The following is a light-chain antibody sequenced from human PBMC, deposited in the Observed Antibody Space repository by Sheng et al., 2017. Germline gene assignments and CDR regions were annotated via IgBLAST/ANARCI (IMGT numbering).Light chain of an antibody. CDR1: QSVSGN. CDR2: GTS. CDR3: QQRNSWPLT. Sequence: EIVMTHSPATLSVSPGERATLSCRASQSVSGNLAWYQQRPGQAPTLLIYGTSTRATGIPARFSGSGSGTDFTLTISSLEPEDFAVYYCQQRNSWPLTFGQGTKVEIK. V-gene: IGKV3-15*01. J-gene: IGKJ1*01.